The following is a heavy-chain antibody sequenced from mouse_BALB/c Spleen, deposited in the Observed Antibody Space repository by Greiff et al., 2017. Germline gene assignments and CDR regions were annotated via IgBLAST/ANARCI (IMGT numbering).Heavy chain of an antibody. D-gene: IGHD2-14*01. CDR3: ARRDYRYDAYAMDY. J-gene: IGHJ4*01. V-gene: IGHV7-3*02. CDR1: GFTFTDYY. CDR2: IRNKANGYTT. Sequence: DVKLVESGGGLVQPGGSLRLSCATSGFTFTDYYMSWVRQPPGKALEWLGFIRNKANGYTTEYSASVKGRFTISRDNSQSILYLQMNTLRAEDSATYYCARRDYRYDAYAMDYWGQGTSVTVSS.